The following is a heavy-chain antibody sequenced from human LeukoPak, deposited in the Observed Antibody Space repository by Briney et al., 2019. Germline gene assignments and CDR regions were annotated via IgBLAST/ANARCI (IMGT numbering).Heavy chain of an antibody. D-gene: IGHD3-22*01. J-gene: IGHJ4*02. CDR2: ITDSGGST. CDR3: AKGSSGSRPYYFDY. V-gene: IGHV3-23*01. CDR1: GFTFSSYA. Sequence: GGSLGLSCAASGFTFSSYAMSWVRQAPGEGLEWASAITDSGGSTYYSDSVKGRFTISRDNSKNTLYLQMNTLRAEDTAIYYCAKGSSGSRPYYFDYWGQGTLVTVSS.